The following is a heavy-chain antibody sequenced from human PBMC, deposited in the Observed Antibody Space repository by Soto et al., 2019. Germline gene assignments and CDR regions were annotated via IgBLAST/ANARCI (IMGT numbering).Heavy chain of an antibody. CDR2: IYYSGST. J-gene: IGHJ4*02. V-gene: IGHV4-59*08. D-gene: IGHD5-18*01. CDR3: ARRYGSCFDY. CDR1: GGSISSYY. Sequence: QVQLQESGPGLVKPSETLSLTCTVSGGSISSYYWSWIRQPPGKGLEWIGYIYYSGSTNYNPSPNTRVTISVDTSKNQFSLKLSSVTAADPAVYYCARRYGSCFDYWGQGTLVTVSS.